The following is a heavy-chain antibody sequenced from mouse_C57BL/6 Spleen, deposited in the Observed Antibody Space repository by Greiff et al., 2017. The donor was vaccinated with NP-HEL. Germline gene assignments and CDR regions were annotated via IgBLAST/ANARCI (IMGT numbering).Heavy chain of an antibody. CDR3: AREGLGRRYFDV. D-gene: IGHD4-1*01. CDR1: GYAFSSYW. V-gene: IGHV1-80*01. J-gene: IGHJ1*03. CDR2: IYPGDGDT. Sequence: QVHVKQSGAELVKPGASVKISCKASGYAFSSYWMNWVKQRPGKGLEWIGQIYPGDGDTNYNGKFKGKATLTADKSSSTAYMQLSSLTSEDSAVYFCAREGLGRRYFDVWGTGTTVTVSS.